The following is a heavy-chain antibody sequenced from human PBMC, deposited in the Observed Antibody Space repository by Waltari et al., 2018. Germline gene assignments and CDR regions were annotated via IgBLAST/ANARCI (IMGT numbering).Heavy chain of an antibody. Sequence: QVQLQESGPGLVKPSQTLSLTCKVSGDSISRGDYYWTWIRQHPGKGLGWIGYIFYTGNTFYTPSLKSRVTISVDTSQNQFSLHLNYMTAADTAVYFCARFPRVTRSWYFDVWGRGTQVTVSS. V-gene: IGHV4-31*03. CDR3: ARFPRVTRSWYFDV. CDR2: IFYTGNT. J-gene: IGHJ2*01. CDR1: GDSISRGDYY. D-gene: IGHD4-17*01.